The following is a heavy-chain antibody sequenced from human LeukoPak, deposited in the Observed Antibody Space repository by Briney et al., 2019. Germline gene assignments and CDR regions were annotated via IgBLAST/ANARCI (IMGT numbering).Heavy chain of an antibody. CDR2: INPDGTTT. CDR3: TTGLSMTHNAFDL. CDR1: GFTFGNHF. V-gene: IGHV3-74*01. D-gene: IGHD2-8*01. J-gene: IGHJ3*01. Sequence: PGGSLRVSSAASGFTFGNHFMHWGRQAPGEGLLCVSRINPDGTTTYHAHSVKGRCTVSRDNADNALYLQMHNLRDEDTALYYFTTGLSMTHNAFDLRGQGTLVTVSS.